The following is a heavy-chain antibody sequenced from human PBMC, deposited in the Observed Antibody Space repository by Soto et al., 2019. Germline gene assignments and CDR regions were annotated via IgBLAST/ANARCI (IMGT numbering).Heavy chain of an antibody. CDR3: ARDPGCSGGICYRDLGY. CDR2: ISSTSNTI. Sequence: EVQLVESGGGLVQPGGSLRLSCAASGFTFSTYSMSWVRQAPGKGLGWVSYISSTSNTIYYAGSVKGRFTISRNNAKNSLYLHMTSLSAEDTAVYYCARDPGCSGGICYRDLGYWGQGTLVTVSS. J-gene: IGHJ4*02. V-gene: IGHV3-48*01. D-gene: IGHD2-15*01. CDR1: GFTFSTYS.